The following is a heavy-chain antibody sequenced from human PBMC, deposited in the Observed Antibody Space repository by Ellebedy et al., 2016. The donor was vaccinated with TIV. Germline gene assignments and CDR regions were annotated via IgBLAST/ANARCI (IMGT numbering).Heavy chain of an antibody. D-gene: IGHD1-20*01. J-gene: IGHJ4*02. V-gene: IGHV4-34*01. CDR1: GGSFSGYF. CDR2: INPSGTT. CDR3: ARRALSNWFFDY. Sequence: MPSETLSLTCGVYGGSFSGYFWSWIRQPPGKGLEWIGEINPSGTTNYNPSLKSRVTMSVDTSKNQFSLKLTSVTAADTATYFCARRALSNWFFDYWGQGTLVTVSS.